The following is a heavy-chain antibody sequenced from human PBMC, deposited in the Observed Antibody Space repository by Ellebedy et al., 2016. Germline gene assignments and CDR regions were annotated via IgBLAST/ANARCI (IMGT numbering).Heavy chain of an antibody. J-gene: IGHJ4*02. V-gene: IGHV3-9*01. CDR2: ISWNRGSM. CDR1: GFSFDDYA. Sequence: GGSPRLSCAASGFSFDDYAMHWVRQAPGMGLEWVSGISWNRGSMQYADSVKGRFTISRDNAKNSLYLQMNSLRTEDTAFYYCVKGSIAVIATCFDYWGQGTLVTVSS. CDR3: VKGSIAVIATCFDY. D-gene: IGHD6-19*01.